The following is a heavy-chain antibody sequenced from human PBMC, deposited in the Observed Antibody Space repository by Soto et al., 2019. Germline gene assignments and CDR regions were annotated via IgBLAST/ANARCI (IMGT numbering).Heavy chain of an antibody. D-gene: IGHD1-7*01. V-gene: IGHV4-4*07. Sequence: SETLSLTCTVSGDSISSYYWTWIRQPAGKGLEWIGRIYTSGTTNYNPSRKSRVTMSVDTSKNQFSLKLASVTAADTAVYYCARRNPGTTSAYFDYWGQGSLVTVSS. CDR1: GDSISSYY. CDR2: IYTSGTT. CDR3: ARRNPGTTSAYFDY. J-gene: IGHJ4*02.